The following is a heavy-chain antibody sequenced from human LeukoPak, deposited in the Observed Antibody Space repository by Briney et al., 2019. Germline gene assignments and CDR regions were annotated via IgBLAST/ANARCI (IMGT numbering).Heavy chain of an antibody. D-gene: IGHD1-26*01. Sequence: GASVTVSCKASGYTFTSYYMHWVRQAPGQGLEWMGIINPSGGSTSYAQKFQGRVTMTRDMSTSTVYMELSSLRSEDTAVYYCARETTSGSYTRLFDYWGQGTLVTVSS. V-gene: IGHV1-46*01. CDR2: INPSGGST. CDR1: GYTFTSYY. J-gene: IGHJ4*02. CDR3: ARETTSGSYTRLFDY.